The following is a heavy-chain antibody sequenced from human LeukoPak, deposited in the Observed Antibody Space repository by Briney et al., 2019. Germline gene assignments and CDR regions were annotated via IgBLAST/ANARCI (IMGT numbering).Heavy chain of an antibody. D-gene: IGHD5-12*01. CDR3: ARQVSGYSGYDYPFDY. J-gene: IGHJ4*02. V-gene: IGHV5-51*01. CDR1: GYSFTSYW. Sequence: GESLKISCKGSGYSFTSYWIGWVRQMPGKGLEWMGIICPGDSDTRYSPSFQGQVTISADKSISTAYLQWSSLKASDTAMYYCARQVSGYSGYDYPFDYWGQGTLVTVSS. CDR2: ICPGDSDT.